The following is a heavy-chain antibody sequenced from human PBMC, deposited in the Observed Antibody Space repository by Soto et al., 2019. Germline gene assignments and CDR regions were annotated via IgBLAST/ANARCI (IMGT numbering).Heavy chain of an antibody. CDR2: IRSKAYGGTT. D-gene: IGHD6-13*01. V-gene: IGHV3-49*03. Sequence: GGSLRLSCTASGFTFGDYAMSWFRQAPGKGLEWVGFIRSKAYGGTTEYAASVKGRFTISRDDSKSIAYLQMNSLKTEDTAVYYCTRAPAGTYYYYYMDVWGKGTTVTVSS. CDR1: GFTFGDYA. CDR3: TRAPAGTYYYYYMDV. J-gene: IGHJ6*03.